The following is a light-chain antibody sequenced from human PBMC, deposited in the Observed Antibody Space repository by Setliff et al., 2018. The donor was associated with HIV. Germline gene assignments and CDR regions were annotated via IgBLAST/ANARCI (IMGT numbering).Light chain of an antibody. CDR1: KSNIGAGYD. V-gene: IGLV1-40*01. Sequence: QSALTQPPSVSGAPGQRVTISCTGSKSNIGAGYDVHWYQQLPGTAPKLLIYGNSNRPSGVPDRSSGSKSGTSASLAITGLQAEDEADYYCQSYDSSLRGSVFGSGTKVTVL. CDR3: QSYDSSLRGSV. CDR2: GNS. J-gene: IGLJ1*01.